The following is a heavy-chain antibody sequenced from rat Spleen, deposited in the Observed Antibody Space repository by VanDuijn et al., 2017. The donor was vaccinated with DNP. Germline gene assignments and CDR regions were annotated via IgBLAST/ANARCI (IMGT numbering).Heavy chain of an antibody. CDR1: GFTFSSFA. D-gene: IGHD4-3*01. V-gene: IGHV5-46*01. Sequence: EVQLVESGGGLVQPGRSLKLSCEASGFTFSSFAMAWVRQAPGKGLEWIASITNTGGTTYYPDSVKGRLTISRDSAESTLYMQMYSMRSEDTATDYVAGRPPPTRGPFEYGGQGVTVTVSS. CDR2: ITNTGGTT. CDR3: AGRPPPTRGPFEY. J-gene: IGHJ2*01.